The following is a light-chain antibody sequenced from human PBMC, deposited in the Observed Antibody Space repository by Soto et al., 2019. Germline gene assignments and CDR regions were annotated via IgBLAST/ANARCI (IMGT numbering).Light chain of an antibody. Sequence: DIQMTQSPSSLSASVVDRVTITFRATKSINTYVNWYQQKPGKAPKLLIYTATSLQSGVPSRFSGSGSGTDYTLTISSLQPDDFATYYCQHYSSYSEAFGQGTKVDIK. CDR2: TAT. J-gene: IGKJ1*01. CDR1: KSINTY. V-gene: IGKV1-39*01. CDR3: QHYSSYSEA.